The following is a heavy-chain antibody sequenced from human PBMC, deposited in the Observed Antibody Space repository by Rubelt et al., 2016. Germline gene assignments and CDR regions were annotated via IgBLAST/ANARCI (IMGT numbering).Heavy chain of an antibody. CDR2: IYYSGST. D-gene: IGHD2/OR15-2a*01. CDR3: ARCGLRVGRAQHF. CDR1: GGSISSGTYY. J-gene: IGHJ4*02. V-gene: IGHV4-39*01. Sequence: QLQLQESGPGLVKPSETLSLTCSVSGGSISSGTYYWGWIRQPPGKGLERIGSIYYSGSTYYNPSLNSRVTKSVDTSKNQSSLRLTAVTAADTAVYYCARCGLRVGRAQHFWSQGTLVTVAS.